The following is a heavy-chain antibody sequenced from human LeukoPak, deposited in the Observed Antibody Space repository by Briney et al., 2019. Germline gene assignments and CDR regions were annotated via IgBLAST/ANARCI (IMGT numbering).Heavy chain of an antibody. CDR2: ISSSSSYT. D-gene: IGHD3-10*01. CDR1: GFTFSDYY. Sequence: PGGSLRLSCAASGFTFSDYYMSWIRQAPGKGLXXVSYISSSSSYTNYADSVKGRFTISRDNAKNSLYLQMNSLRAEDTAVYYCASSGSYYAILSWGQGTLVTVSS. CDR3: ASSGSYYAILS. V-gene: IGHV3-11*03. J-gene: IGHJ4*02.